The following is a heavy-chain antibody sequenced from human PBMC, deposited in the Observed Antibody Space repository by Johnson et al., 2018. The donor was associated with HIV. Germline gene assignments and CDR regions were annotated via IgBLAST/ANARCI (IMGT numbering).Heavy chain of an antibody. J-gene: IGHJ3*02. CDR2: INWNGGST. CDR3: AKVRQLWELNGAFDI. CDR1: GFTFDDYG. Sequence: VQLVESGGGLVQPGGSLRLSCGASGFTFDDYGMSWVRQAPGKGLEWVSGINWNGGSTGYADSVRGRFTISRENTQDTLSLQRNSLRAEDTGVDYCAKVRQLWELNGAFDIWGQGTMVTVSS. V-gene: IGHV3-20*04. D-gene: IGHD5-18*01.